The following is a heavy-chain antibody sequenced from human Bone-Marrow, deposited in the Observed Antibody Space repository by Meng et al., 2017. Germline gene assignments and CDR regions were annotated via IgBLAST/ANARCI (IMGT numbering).Heavy chain of an antibody. D-gene: IGHD1-26*01. CDR2: INTNTGNP. V-gene: IGHV7-4-1*02. CDR3: ARACGSWYGLGWFDP. CDR1: GYTFTSYA. Sequence: GESLKISCKASGYTFTSYAMNWVRQAPGQGLEWMGWINTNTGNPTYAQGFTGRFVFSLDTSVSTAYLQISSLKAEDTAVYYCARACGSWYGLGWFDPWGQGTLVTVSS. J-gene: IGHJ5*02.